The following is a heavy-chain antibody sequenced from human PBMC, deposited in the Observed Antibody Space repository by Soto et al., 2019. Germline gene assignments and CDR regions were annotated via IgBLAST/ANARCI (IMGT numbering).Heavy chain of an antibody. CDR3: ARIRYCSGGSCTNYYYYMDV. Sequence: EVQLVESVGGLVQPGGSLRLSCAASGFTFSSYSMNWVRQAPGKGLEWVSYISSSSSTIYYADSVKGRFTISRDNAKNSLYLQMNSLRAEDTAVYYCARIRYCSGGSCTNYYYYMDVWGKGTTVTVSS. D-gene: IGHD2-15*01. V-gene: IGHV3-48*01. CDR2: ISSSSSTI. J-gene: IGHJ6*03. CDR1: GFTFSSYS.